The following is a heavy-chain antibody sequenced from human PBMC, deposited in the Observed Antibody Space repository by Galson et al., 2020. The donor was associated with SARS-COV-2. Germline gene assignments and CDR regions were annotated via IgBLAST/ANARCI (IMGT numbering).Heavy chain of an antibody. CDR2: IFNSGNT. Sequence: SQTLSLTCTVSGGSVNSGSYCWSWIRQPPGKGLEWIGYIFNSGNTKYSPSLKSRVTISLDTSKNQFSLKLTSVTAADTAIYYCAREPRPRGHNSPEYYLDLWGQGTPVTVSS. CDR3: AREPRPRGHNSPEYYLDL. CDR1: GGSVNSGSYC. V-gene: IGHV4-61*01. J-gene: IGHJ4*02. D-gene: IGHD3-10*01.